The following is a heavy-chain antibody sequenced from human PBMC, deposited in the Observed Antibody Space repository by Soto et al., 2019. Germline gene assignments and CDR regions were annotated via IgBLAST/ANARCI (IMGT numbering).Heavy chain of an antibody. D-gene: IGHD3-22*01. CDR1: GFTFSSYG. V-gene: IGHV3-33*08. Sequence: PGGSLRLSCVASGFTFSSYGMHWVRQAPGKGLEWVAVIWYDGSNKYYADSVKGRFTISRDNSKNTLYLQMNSLRAEDTAVYYCARDSSMIVVVIGFDYWGQGTLVTVSS. J-gene: IGHJ4*02. CDR2: IWYDGSNK. CDR3: ARDSSMIVVVIGFDY.